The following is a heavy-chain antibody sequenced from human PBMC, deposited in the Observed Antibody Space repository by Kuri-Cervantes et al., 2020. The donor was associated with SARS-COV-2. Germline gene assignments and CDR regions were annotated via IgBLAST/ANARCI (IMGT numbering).Heavy chain of an antibody. CDR3: ARDEDDTGRCLGWFDP. Sequence: SVKVSCKASGDIFENSAITWVRQAPGQGLEWMGLINLLIGLVNYAQEFQGGVTITADRSTSTVYMELTRLRSDDSAMYYCARDEDDTGRCLGWFDPWGQGTLVTVSS. CDR2: INLLIGLV. V-gene: IGHV1-69*10. D-gene: IGHD2-8*02. CDR1: GDIFENSA. J-gene: IGHJ5*02.